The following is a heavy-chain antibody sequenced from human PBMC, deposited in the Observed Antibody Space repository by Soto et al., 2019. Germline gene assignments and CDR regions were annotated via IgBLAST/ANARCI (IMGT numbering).Heavy chain of an antibody. D-gene: IGHD3-3*01. Sequence: PGGSLRLSCAASGFTISTYSMNWVRQAPGKGLEWVSVFGSGGTTYYADSVKGRFTISRDNSKNTLHLQMNSLRAEDTAVYYCAKCGVEYCYYMDVWGKGTTVTVSS. J-gene: IGHJ6*03. CDR1: GFTISTYS. V-gene: IGHV3-23*01. CDR2: FGSGGTT. CDR3: AKCGVEYCYYMDV.